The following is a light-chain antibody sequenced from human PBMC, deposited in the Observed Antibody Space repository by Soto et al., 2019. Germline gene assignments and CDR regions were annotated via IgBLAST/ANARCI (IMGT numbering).Light chain of an antibody. Sequence: EIVLTQSPGTLSLSPGERSTLSCRASQSVSSSYLAWYQQKPGQPPRLLIYGASSRATGIPDRFSGSGSGTDFTLTISRLEPEDFAVYYCQQYVSPITFGQGTRLEIK. V-gene: IGKV3-20*01. CDR3: QQYVSPIT. CDR2: GAS. J-gene: IGKJ5*01. CDR1: QSVSSSY.